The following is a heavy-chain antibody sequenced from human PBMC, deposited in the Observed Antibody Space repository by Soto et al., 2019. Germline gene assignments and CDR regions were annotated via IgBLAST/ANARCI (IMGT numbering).Heavy chain of an antibody. Sequence: EVQMLESGGGLVQPGGSLRLSCAASGFICTSYDMNWVRQAPGKGLEWVSTILVGGSTHYEDSVKGRFTISSDRSKNTLYLQMNSLTAGDTAMYYCAKATATGGGAFDICGQGTMVTVSS. J-gene: IGHJ3*02. CDR1: GFICTSYD. V-gene: IGHV3-23*01. D-gene: IGHD2-8*02. CDR2: ILVGGST. CDR3: AKATATGGGAFDI.